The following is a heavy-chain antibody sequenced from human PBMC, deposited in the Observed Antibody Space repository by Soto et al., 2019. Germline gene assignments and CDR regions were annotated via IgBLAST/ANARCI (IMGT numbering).Heavy chain of an antibody. V-gene: IGHV3-33*01. Sequence: GGSLRLSCAASGFTFSSYGMHWVRQAPGKGLEWVAVIRYDGSNNYCAESVKGRFSISRDNSKSTLYLQMNSLRAEDRTVYYCARDFFQGRQKLCYWGQGTLVTVSS. D-gene: IGHD6-13*01. CDR1: GFTFSSYG. J-gene: IGHJ4*02. CDR2: IRYDGSNN. CDR3: ARDFFQGRQKLCY.